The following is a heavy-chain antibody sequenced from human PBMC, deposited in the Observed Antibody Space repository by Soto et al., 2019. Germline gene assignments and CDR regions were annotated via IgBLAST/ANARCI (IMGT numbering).Heavy chain of an antibody. Sequence: QLQLQESGRGLVKPSDTLSLTCTVSGGSISSSSYYWGWIRQPPGKGLEWIGSIYYSGSTYYNPSLKSRVTISVDTSKNQFSLKLSSVTAADTAVYYCARLSIAVAGTPDFDYWGQGTLVTVSS. J-gene: IGHJ4*02. CDR2: IYYSGST. D-gene: IGHD6-19*01. CDR1: GGSISSSSYY. V-gene: IGHV4-39*01. CDR3: ARLSIAVAGTPDFDY.